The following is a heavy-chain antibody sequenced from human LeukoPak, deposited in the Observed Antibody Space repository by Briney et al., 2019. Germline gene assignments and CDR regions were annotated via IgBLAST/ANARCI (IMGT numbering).Heavy chain of an antibody. Sequence: SQTLSLTCAISGDSVSGNSGAWNWIRQSPARGLEWLGRTYYRSKWYNDYAVSVKSRITINPDTSKNQFSLQLDSVTPEDTAMYYCARGGAVAGAGSIDYWGQGTLVTVSS. CDR2: TYYRSKWYN. V-gene: IGHV6-1*01. CDR3: ARGGAVAGAGSIDY. CDR1: GDSVSGNSGA. D-gene: IGHD6-19*01. J-gene: IGHJ4*02.